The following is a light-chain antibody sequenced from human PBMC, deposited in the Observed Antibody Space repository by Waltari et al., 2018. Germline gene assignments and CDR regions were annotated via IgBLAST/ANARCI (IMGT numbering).Light chain of an antibody. Sequence: DIQMTQSPSSLSASVGDRVTITCQASQDISNYLTWYQQKPGKAPQLLIYDASNLETGVPSRFSGSASGTDFTFTISSLQPEDIATYYCQQYDNLPSWAFGQGTKVEIK. CDR3: QQYDNLPSWA. J-gene: IGKJ1*01. V-gene: IGKV1-33*01. CDR1: QDISNY. CDR2: DAS.